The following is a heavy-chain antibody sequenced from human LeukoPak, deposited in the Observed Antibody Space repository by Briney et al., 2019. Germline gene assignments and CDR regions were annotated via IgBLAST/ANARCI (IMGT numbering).Heavy chain of an antibody. CDR2: ISVSGNT. Sequence: GGSLRLSCAASGFTLSSYAMSWVRQGPGKGLEWVSAISVSGNTYHADSVKGRFTISRDSSKNTLYLQMNSLRAEDAAVYYCAKDRGSTWFGGFDYRGQGTLVTVSS. CDR1: GFTLSSYA. CDR3: AKDRGSTWFGGFDY. J-gene: IGHJ4*02. V-gene: IGHV3-23*01. D-gene: IGHD3-10*01.